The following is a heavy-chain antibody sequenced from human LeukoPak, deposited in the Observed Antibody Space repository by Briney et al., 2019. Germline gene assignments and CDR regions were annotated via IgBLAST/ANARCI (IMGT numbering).Heavy chain of an antibody. Sequence: ASVKVSCKASGYAFTSYDINWVRQATGQGLEWMGWMNPNSGNTGYAQKFQGRVTMTRNTSISTAYMELSSLRSEDTAVYYCARVSHSYWSSFDYWGQGTLVTVSS. CDR3: ARVSHSYWSSFDY. CDR2: MNPNSGNT. D-gene: IGHD5-18*01. J-gene: IGHJ4*02. CDR1: GYAFTSYD. V-gene: IGHV1-8*01.